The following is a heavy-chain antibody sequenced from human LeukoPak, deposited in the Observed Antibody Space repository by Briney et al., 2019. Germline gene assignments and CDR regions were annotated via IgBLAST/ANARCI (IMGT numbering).Heavy chain of an antibody. V-gene: IGHV4-59*01. D-gene: IGHD4/OR15-4a*01. CDR2: MYYSGST. CDR1: GGSISSYY. Sequence: SETLSLTCTVSGGSISSYYWSWIRQPPGKGLEWIGYMYYSGSTNYNPSLKSRVTISIDTSKNQFSLKLSSVTAADTAVYFCARGVLAYYFDYWGQGTLVTVSS. CDR3: ARGVLAYYFDY. J-gene: IGHJ4*02.